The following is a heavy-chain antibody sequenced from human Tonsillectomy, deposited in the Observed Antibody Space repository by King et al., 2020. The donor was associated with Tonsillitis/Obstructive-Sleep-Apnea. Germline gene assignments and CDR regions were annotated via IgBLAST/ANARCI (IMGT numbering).Heavy chain of an antibody. CDR2: IIWNSANI. D-gene: IGHD1-26*01. J-gene: IGHJ6*03. CDR3: AKDGERGAYYTFYFMAV. V-gene: IGHV3-9*01. CDR1: GFTFEDYA. Sequence: VQLVESGGGLVQPGRSLRLSCAASGFTFEDYAMHWVRQAPGKGLEWVAGIIWNSANIGYADSVKGRFTISRDNAKNSLYLQMNSLRAEDTALYYCAKDGERGAYYTFYFMAVWGKGTTVTVSS.